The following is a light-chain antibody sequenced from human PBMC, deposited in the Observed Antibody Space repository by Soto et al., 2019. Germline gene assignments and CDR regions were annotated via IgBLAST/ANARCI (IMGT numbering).Light chain of an antibody. CDR1: QSVSSN. CDR2: GAS. CDR3: QQYHDWPPLT. J-gene: IGKJ2*01. V-gene: IGKV3-15*01. Sequence: EIVMTQSPATLSVSPGERATLSCRASQSVSSNLAWYQQKPGQAPRLLIYGASTRATGIPARFSGSGSGAEFSLTISSLQSEDFALYYCQQYHDWPPLTFGQGTKLEIK.